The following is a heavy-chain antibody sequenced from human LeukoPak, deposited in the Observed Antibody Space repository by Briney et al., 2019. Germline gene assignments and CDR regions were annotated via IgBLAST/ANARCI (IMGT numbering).Heavy chain of an antibody. D-gene: IGHD3-16*02. CDR2: ISGSGGNN. Sequence: GGSLRLSRAASGLTLSSYAMSWVRQAAGKGLEWVSAISGSGGNNQYADSVKGRFTISRDNSKHTLYLQMNSLRAEDTAVYYCAKQGELALRDYYYYMDVWGKGTTVTVSS. CDR3: AKQGELALRDYYYYMDV. J-gene: IGHJ6*03. V-gene: IGHV3-23*01. CDR1: GLTLSSYA.